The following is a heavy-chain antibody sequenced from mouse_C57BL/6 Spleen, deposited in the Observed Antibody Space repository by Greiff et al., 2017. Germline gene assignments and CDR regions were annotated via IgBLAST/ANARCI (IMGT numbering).Heavy chain of an antibody. V-gene: IGHV10-3*01. D-gene: IGHD1-1*01. J-gene: IGHJ1*03. CDR3: VRDEDYYGSSRYFDV. Sequence: DVKVEESGGGLVQPKGSLKLSCAASGFTFNTYAMHWVRQAPGKGLEWVARIRSKSSNYATYYADSVKDRFTISRDDSQSMLYLQMNNLKTEDTAMYYCVRDEDYYGSSRYFDVWGTGTTVTVSS. CDR2: IRSKSSNYAT. CDR1: GFTFNTYA.